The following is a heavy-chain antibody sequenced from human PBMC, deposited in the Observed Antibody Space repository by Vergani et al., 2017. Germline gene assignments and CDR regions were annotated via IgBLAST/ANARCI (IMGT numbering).Heavy chain of an antibody. CDR2: ISAYNGNT. V-gene: IGHV1-18*01. J-gene: IGHJ4*02. CDR3: ARAIAGAAAGTY. Sequence: QMQLVQSGAEVKKTGSSVKVSCKASGGTFSSYAISWVRQAPGQGLEWMGWISAYNGNTNYAQKLQGRVTMTTDTSTSTAYMELRSLRSDDTAVYYCARAIAGAAAGTYWGQGTLVTVSS. CDR1: GGTFSSYA. D-gene: IGHD6-13*01.